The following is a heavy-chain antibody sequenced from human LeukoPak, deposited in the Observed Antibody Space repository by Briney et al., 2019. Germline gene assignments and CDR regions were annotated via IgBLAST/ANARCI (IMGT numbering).Heavy chain of an antibody. CDR2: IYYSGST. Sequence: SETLSLTCTVSGGSISSGGYSWSWICQHPGKGLEWIGYIYYSGSTYYNPSLKSQVTISVDTSKNQFSLKLSSVTAADTAVYYCARLGSYYDFWSGYYPYYYYGMDVWGQGTTVTVSS. V-gene: IGHV4-31*01. D-gene: IGHD3-3*01. CDR3: ARLGSYYDFWSGYYPYYYYGMDV. J-gene: IGHJ6*02. CDR1: GGSISSGGYS.